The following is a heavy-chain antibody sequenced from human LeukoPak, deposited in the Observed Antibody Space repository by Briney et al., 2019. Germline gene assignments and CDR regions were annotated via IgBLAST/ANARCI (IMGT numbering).Heavy chain of an antibody. CDR2: ISAYNGNT. CDR3: ARVRYYYVSGSYSSDY. Sequence: ASVKVSCKASGYTFTSYGISWVRQAPGQGLEWMGWISAYNGNTNYAQKLQGRVTMTTDTSTSTAYMELRSLRSDDTAVYYCARVRYYYVSGSYSSDYWGQGTLVTVSS. D-gene: IGHD3-10*01. J-gene: IGHJ4*02. CDR1: GYTFTSYG. V-gene: IGHV1-18*01.